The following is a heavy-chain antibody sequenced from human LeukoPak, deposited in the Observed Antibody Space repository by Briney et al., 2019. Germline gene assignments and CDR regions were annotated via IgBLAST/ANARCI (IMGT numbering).Heavy chain of an antibody. D-gene: IGHD1-26*01. Sequence: GGSLRLSCAASGFTFSNYGMHWVGHAPGKGLEWLAVIWYDGSDKYYADSVKGRFTISRDNSKNTLFLQMNSLRADDTAVYFCSRDHPGIYYFDSWGQGTLVTVSS. CDR3: SRDHPGIYYFDS. J-gene: IGHJ4*02. V-gene: IGHV3-33*01. CDR2: IWYDGSDK. CDR1: GFTFSNYG.